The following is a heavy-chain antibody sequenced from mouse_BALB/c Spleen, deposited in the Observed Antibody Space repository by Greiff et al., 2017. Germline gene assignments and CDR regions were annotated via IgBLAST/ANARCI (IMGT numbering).Heavy chain of an antibody. CDR3: ARYGNFDY. Sequence: VQLQQSGPELVKTGASVKISCKASGYSFTDYYMHWVKQSPEKSFEWIGEINPSTGGTSYNQKFKGKATSTVDKSSSTAYMQLKSLTSEDSAVYYCARYGNFDYWGQGTTLTVSS. CDR2: INPSTGGT. J-gene: IGHJ2*01. V-gene: IGHV1-42*01. D-gene: IGHD2-1*01. CDR1: GYSFTDYY.